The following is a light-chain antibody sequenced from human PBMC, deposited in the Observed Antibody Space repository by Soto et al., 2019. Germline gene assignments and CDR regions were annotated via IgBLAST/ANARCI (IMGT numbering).Light chain of an antibody. J-gene: IGLJ1*01. CDR1: TGAVTSGHY. CDR3: LLSYSGGYV. Sequence: QAVVTQEPSLTVSPGGTVTLTCGSSTGAVTSGHYPYWFQQKPGQAPRTLIYDTSNKHSWTPARFSGSLLGGKAALTLSGAQPEDEAEYYCLLSYSGGYVFANGTKVNVL. CDR2: DTS. V-gene: IGLV7-46*01.